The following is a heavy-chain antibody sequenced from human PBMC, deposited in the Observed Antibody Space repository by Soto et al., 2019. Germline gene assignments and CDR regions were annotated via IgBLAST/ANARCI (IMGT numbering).Heavy chain of an antibody. CDR1: GGCFTSYI. CDR3: AKSLVFVDPAYMDV. CDR2: IIPIQGTA. V-gene: IGHV1-69*08. J-gene: IGHJ6*03. D-gene: IGHD3-16*01. Sequence: ASVKVSCKACGGCFTSYIFTWVRQAPGQGLEWMGRIIPIQGTANYALKFQDRATITADKSTNTAYMELRSLRPEDTALYYCAKSLVFVDPAYMDVWGKGTTVTVS.